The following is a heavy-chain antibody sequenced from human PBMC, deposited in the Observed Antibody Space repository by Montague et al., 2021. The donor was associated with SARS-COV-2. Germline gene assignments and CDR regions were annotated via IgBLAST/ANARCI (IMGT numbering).Heavy chain of an antibody. CDR3: SRDCAMDP. CDR2: VYYNGGT. D-gene: IGHD5-18*01. CDR1: GWSTTSHY. V-gene: IGHV4-59*08. J-gene: IGHJ3*01. Sequence: SETLSLTCTVSGWSTTSHYWNWIRQSPGKRPEWIGYVYYNGGTKYNPSLQSRVTISIDTSENQFSLRLHSVTTADTAVYFCSRDCAMDPWGQGRSVTVSS.